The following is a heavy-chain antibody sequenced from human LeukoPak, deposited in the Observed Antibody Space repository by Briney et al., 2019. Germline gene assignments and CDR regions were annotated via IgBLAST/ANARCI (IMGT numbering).Heavy chain of an antibody. CDR2: ISAYNGDT. CDR3: ARDGGVVGGTTGAFDI. Sequence: ASVKVSCKASGYSFTNYGITWVRQAPGQGLEWLGWISAYNGDTNYEQKLQGRVTMTTDNSTGTAYMELRSLRSDDTAVYYCARDGGVVGGTTGAFDIWGQGTMVTVSS. J-gene: IGHJ3*02. CDR1: GYSFTNYG. V-gene: IGHV1-18*01. D-gene: IGHD1-26*01.